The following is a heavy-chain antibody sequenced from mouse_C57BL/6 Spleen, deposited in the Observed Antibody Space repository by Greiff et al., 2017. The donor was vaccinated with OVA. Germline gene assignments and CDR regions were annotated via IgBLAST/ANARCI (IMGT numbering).Heavy chain of an antibody. Sequence: VQLQQSGAELVKPGASVKISCKASGYAFSSYWMNWVKQRPGKGLEWIGQIYPGDGDTNYNGKFKGKATLTADKSSSTAYMQLSSLTSEDSAVYFCASIYDGYYEFAYWGQGTLVTVSA. CDR3: ASIYDGYYEFAY. CDR1: GYAFSSYW. CDR2: IYPGDGDT. J-gene: IGHJ3*01. D-gene: IGHD2-3*01. V-gene: IGHV1-80*01.